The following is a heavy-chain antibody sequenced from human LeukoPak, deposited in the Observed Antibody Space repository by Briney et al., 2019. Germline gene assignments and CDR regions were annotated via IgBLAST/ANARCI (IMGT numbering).Heavy chain of an antibody. CDR2: FYYSGST. CDR3: ARLNLGAYCGGDCYSEEFDY. V-gene: IGHV4-39*01. J-gene: IGHJ4*02. Sequence: SETLSLTCTVSGGSISSSSYYWGWLRQPPGKGLEWIGSFYYSGSTYYNPSLKSRVTISVDTSKNQYSLKLCSVTAADTAVYYCARLNLGAYCGGDCYSEEFDYWGQGTLVTVSS. CDR1: GGSISSSSYY. D-gene: IGHD2-21*02.